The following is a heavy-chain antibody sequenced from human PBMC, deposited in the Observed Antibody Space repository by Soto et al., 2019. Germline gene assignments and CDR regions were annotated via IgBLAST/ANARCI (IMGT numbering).Heavy chain of an antibody. V-gene: IGHV4-39*01. CDR2: FSSSASA. CDR1: GGSISSNSFY. Sequence: QLQLQESGPGLVKPSATLSLTCTVSGGSISSNSFYWGWIRQSPGKGLERIGSFSSSASAYYTPSLKSRLTLAAEPSKNQVSLRLTSVTAADTAVYYCARHSNWNRLSTNFDYWGQGTLVTVSS. J-gene: IGHJ4*02. CDR3: ARHSNWNRLSTNFDY. D-gene: IGHD1-1*01.